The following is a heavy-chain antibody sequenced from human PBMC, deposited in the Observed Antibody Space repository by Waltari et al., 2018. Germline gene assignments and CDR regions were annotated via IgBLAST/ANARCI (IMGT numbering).Heavy chain of an antibody. CDR2: ISASGSVI. CDR3: ARGRSVYDY. J-gene: IGHJ4*02. V-gene: IGHV3-48*03. Sequence: EVQLVVSGGGLVQPGESLRLSCSPSPFTFGAYEMNWVRQAPGKGLEWVSYISASGSVIYYADSVKGRFTISRDNARNSLYLQLNSLTAEDTAIYYCARGRSVYDYWGQGTLVTVSS. D-gene: IGHD6-6*01. CDR1: PFTFGAYE.